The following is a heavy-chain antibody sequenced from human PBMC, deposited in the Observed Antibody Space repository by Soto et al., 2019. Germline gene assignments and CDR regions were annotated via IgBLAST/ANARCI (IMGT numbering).Heavy chain of an antibody. J-gene: IGHJ4*02. CDR1: GFTFSSYG. Sequence: GSLRLSCAASGFTFSSYGMHWVRQAPGKGLEWVAVIWYDGSNKYYADSVEGRFTISRDNSKNTLYLQMNSLRAEDTAVYYCASEASMIALDYWGQGTLVTVSS. CDR2: IWYDGSNK. V-gene: IGHV3-33*01. CDR3: ASEASMIALDY. D-gene: IGHD3-22*01.